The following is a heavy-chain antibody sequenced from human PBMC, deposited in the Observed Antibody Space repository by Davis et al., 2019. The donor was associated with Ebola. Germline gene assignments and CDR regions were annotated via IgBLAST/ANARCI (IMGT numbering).Heavy chain of an antibody. CDR1: GFTFSTYN. CDR2: ISYNSAYM. D-gene: IGHD1-26*01. V-gene: IGHV3-21*03. J-gene: IGHJ4*02. CDR3: ARFSRGTIKSY. Sequence: GGSLRLSCAASGFTFSTYNMNWVRQAPGKGLEWVSSISYNSAYMYYSDSLKGRATVSRDNGKKSLYLQINSLRAEDTAVYYCARFSRGTIKSYWGQGTLVTVSS.